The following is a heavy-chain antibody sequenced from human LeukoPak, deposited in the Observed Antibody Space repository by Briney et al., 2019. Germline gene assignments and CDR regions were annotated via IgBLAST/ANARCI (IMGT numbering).Heavy chain of an antibody. J-gene: IGHJ6*03. Sequence: SQTLSLTCAISGDSVSSNRAAWNWIRQSPSRGLEWLGRTYYRSKWYNDYAVSVKSRITINPDTSKNQFSLQLNSVTPEDTAVYYCARDRKYYYGSEYYMDVWGKGTTVTISS. CDR1: GDSVSSNRAA. V-gene: IGHV6-1*01. CDR2: TYYRSKWYN. D-gene: IGHD3-10*01. CDR3: ARDRKYYYGSEYYMDV.